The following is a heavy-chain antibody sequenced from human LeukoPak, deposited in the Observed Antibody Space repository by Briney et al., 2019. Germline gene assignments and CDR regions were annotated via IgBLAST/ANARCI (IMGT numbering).Heavy chain of an antibody. Sequence: SQTLSLTCTVSGGSISSGSYYWSWLRQPAGKGLEWIGRIYTSGSTNYNPSLKSRVTISVDTSKNQFSLKLSSVTAADTAVYYCAREGLGGSRKYYYYFGMDVWGQGTTVTVSS. V-gene: IGHV4-61*02. CDR1: GGSISSGSYY. CDR3: AREGLGGSRKYYYYFGMDV. CDR2: IYTSGST. D-gene: IGHD3-10*01. J-gene: IGHJ6*02.